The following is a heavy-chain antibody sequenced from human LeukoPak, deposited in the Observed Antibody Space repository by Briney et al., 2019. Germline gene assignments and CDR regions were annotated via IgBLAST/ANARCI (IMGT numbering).Heavy chain of an antibody. CDR2: IRYDGSNK. Sequence: GGSLRLSCAASGFSFIRYDIHWVRQAPGKGLEWVAFIRYDGSNKNYADSVKGRFTISRDNFMSTVYLQMNSLRAEDTAVYYCAKDRQTITIFGVVNTPRANFDYWGQGTLVTVSS. CDR1: GFSFIRYD. V-gene: IGHV3-30*02. J-gene: IGHJ4*02. CDR3: AKDRQTITIFGVVNTPRANFDY. D-gene: IGHD3-3*01.